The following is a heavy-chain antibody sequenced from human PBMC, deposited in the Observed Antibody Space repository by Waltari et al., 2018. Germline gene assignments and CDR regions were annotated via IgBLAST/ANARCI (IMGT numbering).Heavy chain of an antibody. D-gene: IGHD1-26*01. V-gene: IGHV3-30*02. J-gene: IGHJ4*02. CDR1: GFTFSSYG. CDR2: IWYDGSNK. Sequence: QVQLVESGGGVVQPGGSLRLSCAASGFTFSSYGMHWVRQAPGKGLEWVAFIWYDGSNKYYADSVKGRFTISRDNSKNTLYLQMNSLRAEDTAVYYCASGAPATPDYWGQGTLVTVSS. CDR3: ASGAPATPDY.